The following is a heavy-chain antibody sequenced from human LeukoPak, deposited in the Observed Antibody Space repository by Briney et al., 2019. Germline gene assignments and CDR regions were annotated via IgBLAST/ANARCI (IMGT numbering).Heavy chain of an antibody. CDR3: AGDLGYYYDSSGYYLNWFDP. CDR1: GGSISSYY. D-gene: IGHD3-22*01. V-gene: IGHV4-59*12. Sequence: PSETLSLTCTVSGGSISSYYWSWIRQPPGKGLEWIGYIYYSGSTNYNPSLKSRVTISVDTSKNQFSLKLSSVTAADTDVYYCAGDLGYYYDSSGYYLNWFDPWGQGTLVTVSS. J-gene: IGHJ5*02. CDR2: IYYSGST.